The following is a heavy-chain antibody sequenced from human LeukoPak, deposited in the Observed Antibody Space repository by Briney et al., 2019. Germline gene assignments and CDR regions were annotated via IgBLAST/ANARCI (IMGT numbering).Heavy chain of an antibody. CDR1: GGTFGSYV. V-gene: IGHV1-2*04. CDR3: ARERGSEPSFDY. D-gene: IGHD1-14*01. Sequence: SSVKVSCKASGGTFGSYVISWVRQAPGQGLEWMGWINPNSGGTNYAQKFQGWVTMTRDTSISTAYMELSRLRSDDTAVYYCARERGSEPSFDYWGQGTLVTVSS. CDR2: INPNSGGT. J-gene: IGHJ4*02.